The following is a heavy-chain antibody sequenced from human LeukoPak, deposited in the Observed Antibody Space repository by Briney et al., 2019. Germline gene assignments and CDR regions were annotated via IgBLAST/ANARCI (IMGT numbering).Heavy chain of an antibody. Sequence: ASVKVSCKASGYTFTSYGISWVRQAPGQGLEWMGWISAYNGNTNYAQRLQGRVTMTTDTSTSTAYMELRSLRSDDTAVYYCARDSQYYYDRSGWFDPWGQGTLVTVSS. D-gene: IGHD3-22*01. CDR2: ISAYNGNT. CDR1: GYTFTSYG. J-gene: IGHJ5*02. V-gene: IGHV1-18*01. CDR3: ARDSQYYYDRSGWFDP.